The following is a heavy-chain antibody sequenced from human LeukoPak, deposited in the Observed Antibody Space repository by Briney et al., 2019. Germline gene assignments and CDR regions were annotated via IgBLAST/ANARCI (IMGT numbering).Heavy chain of an antibody. Sequence: GASVKVSCKASGYTFTSYGISWVRQAPGQGLEWMGWISAYNGNTNYAQKLQGRVTMTTDTSTSTAYMELRSLRSDDTAVYYCARGWGYCSSTSCLAWDFDYWGQGTLVTVSS. CDR2: ISAYNGNT. CDR3: ARGWGYCSSTSCLAWDFDY. J-gene: IGHJ4*02. D-gene: IGHD2-2*01. CDR1: GYTFTSYG. V-gene: IGHV1-18*01.